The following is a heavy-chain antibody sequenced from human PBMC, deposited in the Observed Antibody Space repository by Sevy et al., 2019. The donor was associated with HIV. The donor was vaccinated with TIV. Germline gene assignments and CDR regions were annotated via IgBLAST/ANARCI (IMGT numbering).Heavy chain of an antibody. D-gene: IGHD4-17*01. CDR1: GGTFSSYA. CDR2: IIPIFGTA. CDR3: ARTDDYGDLLNAFDI. J-gene: IGHJ3*02. Sequence: ASVKVSCKASGGTFSSYAISWVRQAHGQGLEWMGGIIPIFGTANYAQKFQGRVTITADKSTSTAYMELSSLRSEDMAVYYCARTDDYGDLLNAFDIWGQGTMVTVSS. V-gene: IGHV1-69*06.